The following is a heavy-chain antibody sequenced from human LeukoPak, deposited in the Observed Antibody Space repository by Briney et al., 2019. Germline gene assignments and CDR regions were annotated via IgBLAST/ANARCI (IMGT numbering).Heavy chain of an antibody. Sequence: PGGSLRLSCAASGFTFSSYWMSWVRQAPGKGLEWVANIKQDGSEKYYVDSEKGRFTISRDNAKNSLYLQMNSLRAEDTAVYYCARVGGRFLEWLWSYYYYMDVWGKGTTVTVSS. CDR1: GFTFSSYW. CDR3: ARVGGRFLEWLWSYYYYMDV. V-gene: IGHV3-7*01. D-gene: IGHD3-3*01. CDR2: IKQDGSEK. J-gene: IGHJ6*03.